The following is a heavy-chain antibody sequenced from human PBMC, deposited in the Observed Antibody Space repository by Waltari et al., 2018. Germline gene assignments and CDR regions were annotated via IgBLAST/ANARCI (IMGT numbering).Heavy chain of an antibody. V-gene: IGHV3-23*01. J-gene: IGHJ4*02. Sequence: EVQLLESGGGLVQPGGSLRLSCAASGFTFSTYAMSWVRQAPGKGLDGVSAISSGGAGTYYADSVKGRFTISRDNSRSTMYLQMNSLRAEDTAVYYCANSRVAYWGQGTLVTVSS. CDR3: ANSRVAY. CDR2: ISSGGAGT. CDR1: GFTFSTYA. D-gene: IGHD3-3*01.